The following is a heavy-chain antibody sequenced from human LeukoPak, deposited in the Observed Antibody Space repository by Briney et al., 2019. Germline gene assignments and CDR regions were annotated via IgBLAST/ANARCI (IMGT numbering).Heavy chain of an antibody. J-gene: IGHJ3*02. D-gene: IGHD6-19*01. CDR3: AREYSSGQDPAFDI. CDR1: GFTFSSYA. CDR2: ISYDGSNK. Sequence: GGSLRLSCAASGFTFSSYAMHWVRQAPGKGLGWVAVISYDGSNKYYADSVKGRFTISRDNSKNTLYLQMNSLRAEDTAVYYCAREYSSGQDPAFDIWGQGTMVTVSS. V-gene: IGHV3-30-3*01.